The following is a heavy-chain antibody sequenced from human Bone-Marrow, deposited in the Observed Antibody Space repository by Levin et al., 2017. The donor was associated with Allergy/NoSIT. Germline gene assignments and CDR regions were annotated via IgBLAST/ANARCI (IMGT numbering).Heavy chain of an antibody. J-gene: IGHJ3*02. D-gene: IGHD3-3*01. CDR1: GYTFTSYD. Sequence: ASVKVSCKASGYTFTSYDINWVRQATGQGLEWMGWMNPNSGNTGYAQKFQGRVTMTRNTSISTAYMELSSLRSEDTAVYYCARGFSGIPYYDFWSGYYGVVGGHAFDIWGQGTMVTVSS. CDR3: ARGFSGIPYYDFWSGYYGVVGGHAFDI. CDR2: MNPNSGNT. V-gene: IGHV1-8*01.